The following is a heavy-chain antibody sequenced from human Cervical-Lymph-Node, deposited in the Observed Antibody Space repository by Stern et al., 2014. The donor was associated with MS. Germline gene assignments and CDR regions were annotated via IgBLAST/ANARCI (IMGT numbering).Heavy chain of an antibody. V-gene: IGHV3-33*01. CDR3: AREAPVEPAATDAFDI. J-gene: IGHJ3*02. CDR2: IWSDGTNS. CDR1: GFTFSTYG. Sequence: VQLVESGGGVVPPGRSLRLSCAASGFTFSTYGLHWVRQAPGKGLAWVAVIWSDGTNSLYADSVKGRFTISRDNSKNTLYLQMNTLRTEDAAVYYCAREAPVEPAATDAFDIWGRGTMVAVSS. D-gene: IGHD2-2*01.